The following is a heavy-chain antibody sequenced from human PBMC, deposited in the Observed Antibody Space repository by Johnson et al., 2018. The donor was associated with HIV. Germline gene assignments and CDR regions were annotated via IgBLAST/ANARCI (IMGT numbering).Heavy chain of an antibody. Sequence: VQLVESGGGLIQPGGSLRLSCAASGFTFSSYAMHWFRQAPEKGLEWVSVIRSKAYIGTAEYAASVKGRFTISRDDSKSIAYLQMNSLKTEDTAVYYCTRDDLEYDILTGYHEAFDIWGQGTMVTVSS. J-gene: IGHJ3*02. CDR3: TRDDLEYDILTGYHEAFDI. CDR2: IRSKAYIGTA. CDR1: GFTFSSYA. V-gene: IGHV3-49*03. D-gene: IGHD3-9*01.